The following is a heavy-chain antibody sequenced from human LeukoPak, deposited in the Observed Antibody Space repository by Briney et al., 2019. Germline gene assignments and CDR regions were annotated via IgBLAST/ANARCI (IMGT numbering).Heavy chain of an antibody. Sequence: GGSLRLSCAASGFTFTNYWMSWVRQAPGKGLEWVSGISGSGGSTSYADSVKGRFTISRDNSKNTLYLQMNSLRAEDTAVYYCAKDLVYDGSGYDLWGQGTMVTVSS. CDR2: ISGSGGST. D-gene: IGHD3-22*01. CDR3: AKDLVYDGSGYDL. V-gene: IGHV3-23*01. CDR1: GFTFTNYW. J-gene: IGHJ3*01.